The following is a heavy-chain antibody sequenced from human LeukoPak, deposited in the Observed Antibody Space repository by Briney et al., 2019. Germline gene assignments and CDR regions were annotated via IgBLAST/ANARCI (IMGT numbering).Heavy chain of an antibody. D-gene: IGHD2-2*01. CDR1: GFTFDDYA. CDR2: ISWDGGST. V-gene: IGHV3-43D*04. CDR3: AKDHQYQLPEYYFDY. Sequence: GGSLRLSCAASGFTFDDYAMHWVRQAPGKGLEGVSLISWDGGSTYYADSVQGRFTISRDNSKNSLYLQMNSLRAEDTALYYCAKDHQYQLPEYYFDYWGQGTLVTVSS. J-gene: IGHJ4*02.